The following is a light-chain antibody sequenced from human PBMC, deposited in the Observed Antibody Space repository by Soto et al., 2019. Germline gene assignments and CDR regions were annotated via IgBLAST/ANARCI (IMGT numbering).Light chain of an antibody. V-gene: IGLV2-14*01. Sequence: QSALTQPASVSGSPGQSITISCTGTSSDVGGYNYVSWYQQHPGKAPRLKIYEVTNRPSGVSTRFSASKSGNTSPLTTSGLQAEDESDYYCSSYTSSRTLVFGTGTKVNVL. CDR2: EVT. CDR3: SSYTSSRTLV. J-gene: IGLJ1*01. CDR1: SSDVGGYNY.